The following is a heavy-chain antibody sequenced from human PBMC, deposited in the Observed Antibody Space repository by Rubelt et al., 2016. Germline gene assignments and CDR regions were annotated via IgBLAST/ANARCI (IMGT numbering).Heavy chain of an antibody. Sequence: MHWVRQAPGKGLEWMGGFDPEDGETIYAQKFQGRVTMTEDTSTDTAYMELSSLRSEDTAVYYCATGRARMVVAANGLFRGVGFDPWGQGTLVTVSS. CDR2: FDPEDGET. J-gene: IGHJ5*02. V-gene: IGHV1-24*01. CDR3: ATGRARMVVAANGLFRGVGFDP. D-gene: IGHD2-15*01.